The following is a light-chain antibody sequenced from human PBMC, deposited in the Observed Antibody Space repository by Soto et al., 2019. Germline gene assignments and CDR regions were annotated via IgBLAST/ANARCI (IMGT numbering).Light chain of an antibody. J-gene: IGKJ5*01. CDR2: YAS. CDR3: QQRSNWPIT. V-gene: IGKV3-11*01. CDR1: QRVSSY. Sequence: EIVLTQSPATLSLSPGERATLSCRASQRVSSYLGWYQQKTGQAPRLRIYYASNRATGSPARFSGSGSGTDFTLTSSSLEPEHFAGYCCQQRSNWPITFGQGTRLEIK.